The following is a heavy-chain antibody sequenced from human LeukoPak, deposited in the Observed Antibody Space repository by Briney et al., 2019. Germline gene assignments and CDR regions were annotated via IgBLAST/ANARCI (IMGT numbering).Heavy chain of an antibody. V-gene: IGHV3-30*02. J-gene: IGHJ4*02. CDR1: GFTFSSYG. CDR3: ASCLGYCSGGSKDY. Sequence: GGSLRLSCAASGFTFSSYGMHWVRQAPGKGLEWVAFIRYDGSNKYYADSVKGRFTISRDNSKNTLYLQMNSLRAEDTAVYYCASCLGYCSGGSKDYWGQGTLVTVSS. CDR2: IRYDGSNK. D-gene: IGHD2-15*01.